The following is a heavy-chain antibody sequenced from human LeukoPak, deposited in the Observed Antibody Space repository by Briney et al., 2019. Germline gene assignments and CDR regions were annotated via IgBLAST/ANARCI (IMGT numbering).Heavy chain of an antibody. CDR1: GYSFTSYW. J-gene: IGHJ5*02. CDR3: ARLDARPIMLWFGELSQYNWFDP. V-gene: IGHV5-10-1*01. CDR2: IDPSDSYT. Sequence: GESLKISCKGSGYSFTSYWISWVRQMPGKGLEWMGRIDPSDSYTNYSPSFQGHVTISADKSISTAYLQWSSLKASDTAMYYCARLDARPIMLWFGELSQYNWFDPWGQGTLVTVSS. D-gene: IGHD3-10*01.